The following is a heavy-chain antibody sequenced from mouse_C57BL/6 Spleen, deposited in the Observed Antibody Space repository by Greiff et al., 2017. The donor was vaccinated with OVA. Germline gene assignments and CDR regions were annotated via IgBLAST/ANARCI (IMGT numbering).Heavy chain of an antibody. Sequence: VQLQQSGPGLVQPSQSLSIPCTVSGFSLTSYGVHWVRQSPGKGLEWLGVIWSGGSTDYNAAIIYRLSISKDKSKSQVFFKMNSLQDDDTAIYYCARKEDYDMALYAMDYWGQGTSVTVSS. D-gene: IGHD2-4*01. J-gene: IGHJ4*01. CDR2: IWSGGST. CDR3: ARKEDYDMALYAMDY. CDR1: GFSLTSYG. V-gene: IGHV2-2*01.